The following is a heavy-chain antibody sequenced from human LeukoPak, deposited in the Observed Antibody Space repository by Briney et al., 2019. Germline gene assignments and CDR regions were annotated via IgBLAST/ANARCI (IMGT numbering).Heavy chain of an antibody. CDR3: ARLAAAETYYYYYYGMDV. J-gene: IGHJ6*02. V-gene: IGHV5-51*01. Sequence: GESLKISCKGSGYSFTSYWIGWVRQMPGKGLEWMGIIYPGDSDTRYSPSFQGQVTIPADKSISTAYLQWSSLKASDTAMYYCARLAAAETYYYYYYGMDVWGQGTTVTVSS. CDR2: IYPGDSDT. D-gene: IGHD6-13*01. CDR1: GYSFTSYW.